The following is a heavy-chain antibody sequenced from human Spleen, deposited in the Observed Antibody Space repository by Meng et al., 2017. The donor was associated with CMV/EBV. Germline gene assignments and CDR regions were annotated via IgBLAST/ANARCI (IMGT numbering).Heavy chain of an antibody. J-gene: IGHJ6*02. CDR3: ARHVLLWFGERFRYYYGMDV. V-gene: IGHV3-11*01. D-gene: IGHD3-10*01. Sequence: GGAPRPSFAASGFPFSDYYMSWIRQAPGRGLEWVSYISSSGSTIYYADSMKGRFTISRDNAKNSLYLQMNSLRAEDTAVYYCARHVLLWFGERFRYYYGMDVWGQGTTVTVSS. CDR1: GFPFSDYY. CDR2: ISSSGSTI.